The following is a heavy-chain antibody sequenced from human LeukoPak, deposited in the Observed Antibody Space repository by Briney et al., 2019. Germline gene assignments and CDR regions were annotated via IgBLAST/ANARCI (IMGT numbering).Heavy chain of an antibody. CDR1: GFTFSDYY. Sequence: GGSLRLSCAASGFTFSDYYMSWIRQAPGKGLEWVSYISSSGSTIYYADSGQGRFTISRDNAKNSLYLQMNSLRAEDTGVYYCVRDPGWGAIDYWGRGILVTVTS. J-gene: IGHJ4*02. D-gene: IGHD7-27*01. V-gene: IGHV3-11*04. CDR3: VRDPGWGAIDY. CDR2: ISSSGSTI.